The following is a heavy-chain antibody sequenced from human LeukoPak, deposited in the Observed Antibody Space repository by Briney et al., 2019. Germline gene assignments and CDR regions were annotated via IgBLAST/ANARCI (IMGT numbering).Heavy chain of an antibody. Sequence: GGSLRLSCAASGFTFSSYAMSWVHQAPGKGLKWVSAISGSDGSTYYADSVKGRFTISRDNSKNTLYLQMNSLRAEDTAVYYCAKDRGYSSSYLFDYWGQGTLVTVSS. CDR1: GFTFSSYA. CDR3: AKDRGYSSSYLFDY. D-gene: IGHD6-13*01. V-gene: IGHV3-23*01. CDR2: ISGSDGST. J-gene: IGHJ4*02.